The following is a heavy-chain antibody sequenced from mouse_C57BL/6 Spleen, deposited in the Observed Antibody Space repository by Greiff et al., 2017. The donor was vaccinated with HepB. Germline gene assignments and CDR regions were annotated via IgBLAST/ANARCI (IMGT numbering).Heavy chain of an antibody. J-gene: IGHJ1*03. CDR3: ARGTDYYGSSYEYFDV. CDR1: GFTFSSYA. Sequence: EVKLVESGGGLVKPGGSLKLSCAASGFTFSSYAMSWVRQTPEKRLEWVATISDGGSYTYYPDNVKGRFTISRDNAKNDLYLQMSHLKSEDTAMYYCARGTDYYGSSYEYFDVWGTGTTVTVSS. V-gene: IGHV5-4*03. CDR2: ISDGGSYT. D-gene: IGHD1-1*01.